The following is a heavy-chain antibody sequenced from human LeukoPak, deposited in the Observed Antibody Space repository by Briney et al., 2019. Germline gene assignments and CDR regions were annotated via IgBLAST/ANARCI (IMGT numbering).Heavy chain of an antibody. CDR2: IRYDGSNK. CDR1: GFTFSHYG. J-gene: IGHJ4*02. D-gene: IGHD2-2*01. CDR3: AKDPAWYCSSTSCYTYCFDY. Sequence: GGSPRLSCAASGFTFSHYGMHWVRQAPGKGLEWVTFIRYDGSNKSYADSVKGRFTISRDNSKNTLYLQMSSVRPEDTAVYYCAKDPAWYCSSTSCYTYCFDYWGQGTLVTVSS. V-gene: IGHV3-30*02.